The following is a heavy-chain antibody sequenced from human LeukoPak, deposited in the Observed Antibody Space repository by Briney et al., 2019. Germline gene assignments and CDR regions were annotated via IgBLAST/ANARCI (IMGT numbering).Heavy chain of an antibody. J-gene: IGHJ4*02. CDR2: IYTSGST. CDR3: ARVHDYGDLYFDY. V-gene: IGHV4-61*02. D-gene: IGHD4-17*01. CDR1: GGSISSGSYY. Sequence: SQTLSLTCTVPGGSISSGSYYWSWIRQPAGKGLEWIGRIYTSGSTNYNPSLKSRVTISVDTSKNQFSLKLSSVTAADTAVYYCARVHDYGDLYFDYWGQGTLVTVSS.